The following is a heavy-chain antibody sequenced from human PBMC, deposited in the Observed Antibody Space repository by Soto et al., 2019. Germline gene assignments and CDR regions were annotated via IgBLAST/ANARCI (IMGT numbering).Heavy chain of an antibody. Sequence: SVKVSCKASGGTFSSYAISWVRQAPGQGLEWMGGIIPIFGTANYAQKFQGRVTITADESTSTAYTELSSLRSEDTAVYYCARSPWGSYRYSDWFDPWGQGTLVTVSS. CDR3: ARSPWGSYRYSDWFDP. D-gene: IGHD3-16*02. CDR2: IIPIFGTA. V-gene: IGHV1-69*13. J-gene: IGHJ5*02. CDR1: GGTFSSYA.